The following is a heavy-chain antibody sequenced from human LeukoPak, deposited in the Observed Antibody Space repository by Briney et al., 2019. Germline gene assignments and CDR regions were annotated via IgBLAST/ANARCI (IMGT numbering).Heavy chain of an antibody. V-gene: IGHV3-21*01. CDR3: AREVRGLDY. D-gene: IGHD3-10*01. J-gene: IGHJ4*02. Sequence: GGSLRLSCAASGFTFSSYSMNWVRQAPGKGLEWVSSISSGSSYISYADSVKGRFTLSRDNANDSLYLQMDSLRAEDTAVYFCAREVRGLDYWGQGTLVTVSS. CDR1: GFTFSSYS. CDR2: ISSGSSYI.